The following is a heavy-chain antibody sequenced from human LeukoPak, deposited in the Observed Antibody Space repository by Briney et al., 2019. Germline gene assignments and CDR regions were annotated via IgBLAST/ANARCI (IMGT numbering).Heavy chain of an antibody. J-gene: IGHJ6*02. CDR3: ARGYYDFWSGYGPNYYGMDV. CDR2: INTNTGNP. D-gene: IGHD3-3*01. V-gene: IGHV7-4-1*02. CDR1: GYTFTSYA. Sequence: ASVKVSCKASGYTFTSYAMNWVRQAPGQGLEWMGWINTNTGNPTYAQGFTGRFVFSLDTSVSTAYLQISSLKAEDTAVYYCARGYYDFWSGYGPNYYGMDVWGQGTTVTVSS.